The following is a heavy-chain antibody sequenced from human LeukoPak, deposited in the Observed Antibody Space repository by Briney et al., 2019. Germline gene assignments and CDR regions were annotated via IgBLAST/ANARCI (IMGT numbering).Heavy chain of an antibody. D-gene: IGHD2-15*01. CDR1: GFTFSSYT. V-gene: IGHV3-21*01. J-gene: IGHJ6*02. Sequence: GGSLRLSCAASGFTFSSYTMNWVRQAPGKGLEWVSSISSSSRYIYYADSVKGRLTIPRDNAKNSLYLQMNSLRAEDMAVYYCARDPTPRYCSGGSCYTHYGMDVWGQGTTVTVSS. CDR3: ARDPTPRYCSGGSCYTHYGMDV. CDR2: ISSSSRYI.